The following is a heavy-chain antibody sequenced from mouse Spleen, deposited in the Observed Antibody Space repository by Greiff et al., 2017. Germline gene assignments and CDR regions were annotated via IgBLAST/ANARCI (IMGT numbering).Heavy chain of an antibody. Sequence: DVKLVESGGGLVKPGGSLKLSCAASGFTFSDYGMHWVRQAPEKGLEWVAYISSGSSTIYYADTVKGRFTISRDNAKNTLFLQMTSLRSEDTAMYYCARGITTRGYAMDYWGQGTSVTVSS. J-gene: IGHJ4*01. CDR2: ISSGSSTI. V-gene: IGHV5-17*01. D-gene: IGHD1-1*01. CDR3: ARGITTRGYAMDY. CDR1: GFTFSDYG.